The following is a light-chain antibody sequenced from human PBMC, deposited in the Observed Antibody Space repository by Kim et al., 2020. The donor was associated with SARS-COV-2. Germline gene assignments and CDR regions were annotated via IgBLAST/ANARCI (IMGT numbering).Light chain of an antibody. J-gene: IGKJ4*01. V-gene: IGKV1-33*01. CDR1: QDISNY. Sequence: DIQMTQSPSSLSASVGDRVTITCQASQDISNYLNWYQQKPGKAPKLLIYDASNLETGVPSRFSGSGSGTDFTFTISSLQPEDIATYYCQQYDNLLRVTFGGGTQVDIK. CDR3: QQYDNLLRVT. CDR2: DAS.